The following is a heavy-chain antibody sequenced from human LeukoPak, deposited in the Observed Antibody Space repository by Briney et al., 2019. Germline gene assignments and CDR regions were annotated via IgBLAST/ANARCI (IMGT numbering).Heavy chain of an antibody. V-gene: IGHV4-39*01. CDR3: ARHLGCLSAACPYDGFNF. D-gene: IGHD1-26*01. J-gene: IGHJ3*01. Sequence: ASETLSLTCTVSGDSISSSSYYWGWIRQPPGKGLEWIGGIYSSGSTSYNPSLKSRVTMSVDTSKNQFSLRLTSVTAADTAVYYCARHLGCLSAACPYDGFNFWGQGTMVTVSS. CDR2: IYSSGST. CDR1: GDSISSSSYY.